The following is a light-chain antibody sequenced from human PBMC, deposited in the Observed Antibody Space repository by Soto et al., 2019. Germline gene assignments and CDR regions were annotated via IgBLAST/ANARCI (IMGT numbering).Light chain of an antibody. V-gene: IGKV1-39*01. CDR3: QQTDRTPWT. J-gene: IGKJ1*01. Sequence: DIQMTQSPSSLSASVGDRVTISCRASQTITTHLNWYQQKPGYAAQLLIYGASILQTGVPTRFIGSGTGTDFTLTISSLEPDDFTTYHSQQTDRTPWTFGQGTKVEIK. CDR1: QTITTH. CDR2: GAS.